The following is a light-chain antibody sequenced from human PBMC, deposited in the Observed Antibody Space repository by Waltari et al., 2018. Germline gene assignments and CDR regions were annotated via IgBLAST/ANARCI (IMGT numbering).Light chain of an antibody. CDR3: QQYNNWWT. Sequence: EIAMTQSPATLSVSPGERATLSCRASQSVSSNLAWYQQKPGQAPRLLIYGASTRATVIPARFSGSGSGTEFTLTISSLQSEDFAVYYCQQYNNWWTFGQGTKVEIK. V-gene: IGKV3-15*01. CDR1: QSVSSN. J-gene: IGKJ1*01. CDR2: GAS.